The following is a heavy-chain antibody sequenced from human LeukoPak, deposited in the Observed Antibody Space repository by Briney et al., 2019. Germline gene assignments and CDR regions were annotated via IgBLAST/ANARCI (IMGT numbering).Heavy chain of an antibody. CDR3: ARGPITGTPGYFDY. D-gene: IGHD1-20*01. Sequence: SETLSLTCTVSGGSISSYYWSWIRQPPGKGLEWIGYIYYSGSTNYNPSLKSRVTISVDTSKNQFSLKPSSVTAADTAVYYCARGPITGTPGYFDYWGQGTLVTVSS. CDR2: IYYSGST. J-gene: IGHJ4*02. V-gene: IGHV4-59*01. CDR1: GGSISSYY.